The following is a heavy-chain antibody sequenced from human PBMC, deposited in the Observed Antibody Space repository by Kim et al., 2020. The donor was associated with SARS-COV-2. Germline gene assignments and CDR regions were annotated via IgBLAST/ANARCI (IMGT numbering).Heavy chain of an antibody. V-gene: IGHV4-59*01. CDR3: ARSGISAPEAGLYMDV. CDR1: GGSISSYY. CDR2: IYYSEST. Sequence: SETLSLTCTVSGGSISSYYWSWIRQPPGKGLEWIGYIYYSESTNYNPSLKSRVTISVDTSKNQFSLKLSSVTAADTAVYYCARSGISAPEAGLYMDVWGKGTTVTVSS. D-gene: IGHD6-13*01. J-gene: IGHJ6*03.